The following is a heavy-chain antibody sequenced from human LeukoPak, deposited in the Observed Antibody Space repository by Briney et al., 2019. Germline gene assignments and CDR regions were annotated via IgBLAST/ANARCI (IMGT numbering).Heavy chain of an antibody. J-gene: IGHJ4*02. D-gene: IGHD1-26*01. CDR3: AREGGSYSRPFDY. V-gene: IGHV4-38-2*02. CDR2: IYHSGST. CDR1: GYSISSGYY. Sequence: SETLSLTCTVSGYSISSGYYWGWIRQPPGKGLEWIGSIYHSGSTYYNPSLKSRVTISVDTSKNQFSLKLSSVTAADTAVYYCAREGGSYSRPFDYWGQGTLVTVSS.